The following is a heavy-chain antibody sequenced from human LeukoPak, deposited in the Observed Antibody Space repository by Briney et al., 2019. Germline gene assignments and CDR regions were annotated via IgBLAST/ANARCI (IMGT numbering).Heavy chain of an antibody. D-gene: IGHD3-10*01. CDR1: GFTFSSYG. J-gene: IGHJ4*02. CDR3: AKDNEGSFDY. V-gene: IGHV3-30*18. Sequence: GGSLRLSCAASGFTFSSYGMHWVRQAPGKGLEWVAVISYDGSNKYYADSVKGRFTISRDNSKNTLYLQMNSLRAEDTAVYYCAKDNEGSFDYWGQGTLVTVSS. CDR2: ISYDGSNK.